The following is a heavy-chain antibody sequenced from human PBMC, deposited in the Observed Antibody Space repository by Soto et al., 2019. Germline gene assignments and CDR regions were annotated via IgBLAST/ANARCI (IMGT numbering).Heavy chain of an antibody. Sequence: QVQLVQSGAEVKRPGSSVKVSCKASGGTFTSFGISWVRQAPGQGLEWVGGIIPIFATANYAQKFLGRVAITADESTTQASMDLTSLRSEETAVFCCATYAPLMSGYDTPLDYWGQGTLVTVSS. CDR2: IIPIFATA. CDR3: ATYAPLMSGYDTPLDY. D-gene: IGHD5-12*01. CDR1: GGTFTSFG. V-gene: IGHV1-69*01. J-gene: IGHJ4*02.